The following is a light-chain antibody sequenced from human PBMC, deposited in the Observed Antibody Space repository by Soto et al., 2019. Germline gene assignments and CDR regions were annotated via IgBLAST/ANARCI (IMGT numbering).Light chain of an antibody. V-gene: IGLV2-14*01. Sequence: QSVLTQPASVSGSPGQSITISCTGTSSDVGGYNYVSWYQQHPGKAPKPMIYDVSNRPSVVSNRFSGSKSGNTASLTISGLQAEDEADYYCSSYTSSSTLPYVFGTGTKVTVL. CDR3: SSYTSSSTLPYV. CDR1: SSDVGGYNY. J-gene: IGLJ1*01. CDR2: DVS.